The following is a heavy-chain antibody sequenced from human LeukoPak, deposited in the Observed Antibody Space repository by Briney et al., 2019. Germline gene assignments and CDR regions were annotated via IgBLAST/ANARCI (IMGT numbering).Heavy chain of an antibody. Sequence: GGSLRLSCAASGFTFSDYYMSWIRQAPGKGLEWVSYISSSGSTIYYADSVKGRFTISRDNAKNSLYLQMNSLRAEDTAVYYCASRLLRYFDFPPDYWGQGTLVTVSS. CDR2: ISSSGSTI. V-gene: IGHV3-11*01. CDR3: ASRLLRYFDFPPDY. D-gene: IGHD3-9*01. CDR1: GFTFSDYY. J-gene: IGHJ4*02.